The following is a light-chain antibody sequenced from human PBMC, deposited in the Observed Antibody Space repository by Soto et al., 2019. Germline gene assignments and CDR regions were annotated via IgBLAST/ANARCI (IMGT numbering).Light chain of an antibody. V-gene: IGLV2-14*01. Sequence: QSALTQPASVSGSPGQSITISCTGSSSDIGGYNYVSWYQQHPGKAPKLMIFEVSNRPSGISIRFSGSKSGNTASLTISGLQPEDEGDYYCTSYTSSSTLAFGGGTKLTVL. CDR2: EVS. CDR3: TSYTSSSTLA. CDR1: SSDIGGYNY. J-gene: IGLJ2*01.